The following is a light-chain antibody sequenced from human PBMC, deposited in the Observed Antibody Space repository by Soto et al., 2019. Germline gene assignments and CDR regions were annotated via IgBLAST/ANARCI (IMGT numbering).Light chain of an antibody. CDR3: QQYNSYSPT. Sequence: DIQMTQSPSTLSASIGDRVTITCRASQSISSWLAWYQQKPGKAPKLLIYKASNLETGVPSRFSGSGSGTEFTLTISSLQPDDFATYFCQQYNSYSPTVGQGTKVDI. CDR1: QSISSW. V-gene: IGKV1-5*03. CDR2: KAS. J-gene: IGKJ1*01.